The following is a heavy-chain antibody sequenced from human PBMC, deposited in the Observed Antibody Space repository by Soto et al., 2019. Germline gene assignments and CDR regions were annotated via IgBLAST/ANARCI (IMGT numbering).Heavy chain of an antibody. CDR1: GFTFSDYY. D-gene: IGHD6-13*01. V-gene: IGHV3-11*01. CDR2: ISRSGSTL. J-gene: IGHJ1*01. Sequence: QVQLVESGGGLVKPGGSLRLSCAASGFTFSDYYMSWIRQAPGKGREWVSYISRSGSTLFYAASVKGRFTISRDNAENSLYMQMNSLRAEDTAVYYCASVTRSWFRYFQHWGQGTLVTVSS. CDR3: ASVTRSWFRYFQH.